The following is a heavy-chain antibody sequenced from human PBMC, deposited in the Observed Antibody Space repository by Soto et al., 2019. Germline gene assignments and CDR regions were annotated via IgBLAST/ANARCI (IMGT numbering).Heavy chain of an antibody. J-gene: IGHJ6*02. CDR2: ISYDGSDW. CDR3: AKVAQGDALISDYGMDV. D-gene: IGHD2-21*02. Sequence: GGSLRLSCAASGFPFSSYGMHWVRQAPGKGLEWVALISYDGSDWYYADSVKGRFTVSRDNSRNTLDLQMNSLIPEDMAVYYCAKVAQGDALISDYGMDVWGQGTTVTVSS. CDR1: GFPFSSYG. V-gene: IGHV3-30*18.